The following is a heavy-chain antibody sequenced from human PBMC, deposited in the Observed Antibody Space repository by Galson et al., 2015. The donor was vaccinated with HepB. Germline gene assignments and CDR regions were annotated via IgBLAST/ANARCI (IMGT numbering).Heavy chain of an antibody. J-gene: IGHJ5*02. CDR2: ISGSGGST. V-gene: IGHV3-23*01. D-gene: IGHD3-22*01. Sequence: SLRLSCAASGFTFSSYAMSWVRQAPGKGLDWVSAISGSGGSTNYADSVKGRFTISRDNSKNTLYLRMNSLRAEDTAVYYCAKGRSYYASSRSYRSWGQGTLLTVSS. CDR3: AKGRSYYASSRSYRS. CDR1: GFTFSSYA.